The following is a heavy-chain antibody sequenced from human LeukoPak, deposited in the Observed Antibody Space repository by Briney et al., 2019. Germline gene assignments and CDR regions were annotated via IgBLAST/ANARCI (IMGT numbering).Heavy chain of an antibody. Sequence: QPGGSLRLSCAAPGFTVSSNYMSWVRQAPGKGLKWVSVIYSGGSTYYADSVKGRFTISRDNSKNTLYLQMNSLRAEDTAVYYCASGPNYYDSSGYVDYWGQGTLVTVSS. J-gene: IGHJ4*02. D-gene: IGHD3-22*01. CDR2: IYSGGST. CDR1: GFTVSSNY. CDR3: ASGPNYYDSSGYVDY. V-gene: IGHV3-53*01.